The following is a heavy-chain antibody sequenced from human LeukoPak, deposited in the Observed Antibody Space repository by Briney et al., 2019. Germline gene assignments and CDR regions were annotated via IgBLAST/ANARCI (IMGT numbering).Heavy chain of an antibody. J-gene: IGHJ3*02. Sequence: HPGGSLRLSCAASGFTFVDCNMHWVRQAPGKGLEWVSCISWSRGSIAYADSVKGRFTISRDNAKNSLYLQMNSLRAEDVALYYCAKTTSGYFYDAFDIWGQGTMVTVSS. CDR1: GFTFVDCN. CDR3: AKTTSGYFYDAFDI. D-gene: IGHD3-22*01. CDR2: ISWSRGSI. V-gene: IGHV3-9*03.